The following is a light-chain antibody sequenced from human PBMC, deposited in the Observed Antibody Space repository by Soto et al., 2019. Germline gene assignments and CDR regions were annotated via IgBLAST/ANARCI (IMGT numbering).Light chain of an antibody. V-gene: IGKV1-39*01. Sequence: DIRMTQSPSSLFASVGDRVTITCRASQTISGYLNWYQQKLGEAPKLLIYAASNLQSGVPSRFSGSGSGTDYTLIIGSLQPEDFATCCCQQTDTAPQAFGLGTKLEMK. CDR1: QTISGY. CDR2: AAS. J-gene: IGKJ2*01. CDR3: QQTDTAPQA.